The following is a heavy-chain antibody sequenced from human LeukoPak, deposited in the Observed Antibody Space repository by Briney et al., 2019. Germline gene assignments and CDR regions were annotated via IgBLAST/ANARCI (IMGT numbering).Heavy chain of an antibody. CDR1: GLTFSSYW. CDR2: IYSGGST. CDR3: ARVGYYDSSGYSYFDY. J-gene: IGHJ4*02. V-gene: IGHV3-53*01. Sequence: GGSLRLSCVASGLTFSSYWMHWVRQAPGKGLEWVSVIYSGGSTYYADSVKGRFTISRDNSKNTLYLQMNSLRAEDTAVYYCARVGYYDSSGYSYFDYWGQGTLVTVSS. D-gene: IGHD3-22*01.